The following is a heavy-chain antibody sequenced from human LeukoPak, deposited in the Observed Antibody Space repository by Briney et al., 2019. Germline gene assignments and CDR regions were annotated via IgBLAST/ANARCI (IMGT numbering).Heavy chain of an antibody. J-gene: IGHJ4*02. CDR3: ARDQEGFDY. V-gene: IGHV1-46*01. CDR2: IYPRDGST. Sequence: ASVKVSCKASGYTFTSNYLHWVRQAPGQGLEWMGMIYPRDGSTSYAQNFQGRVTVTRDTSTTTVHMELRGLRSEDTAVYYCARDQEGFDYWGQGTVVTVSS. CDR1: GYTFTSNY.